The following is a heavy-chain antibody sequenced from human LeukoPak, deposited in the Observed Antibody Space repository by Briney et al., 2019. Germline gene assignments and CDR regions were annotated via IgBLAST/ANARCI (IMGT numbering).Heavy chain of an antibody. V-gene: IGHV3-66*01. CDR2: IYSGGST. Sequence: GGSLRLSCAASGFTVSSCYMSWVRLAPGKGLEWVSVIYSGGSTFYADSVKGRFTISRDNSKNTLSLQMNSLRAEDTAVYYCARVQRYNWNYHFDYWGQGTLVTVSS. D-gene: IGHD1-7*01. J-gene: IGHJ4*02. CDR3: ARVQRYNWNYHFDY. CDR1: GFTVSSCY.